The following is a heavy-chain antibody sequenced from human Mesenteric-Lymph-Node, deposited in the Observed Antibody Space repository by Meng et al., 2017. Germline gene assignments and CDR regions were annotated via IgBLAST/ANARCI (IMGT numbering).Heavy chain of an antibody. CDR1: GFTFSSYW. J-gene: IGHJ6*02. CDR3: ARETNSSGWYAYYYYYGMDV. CDR2: INADGRST. Sequence: GESLKISCAASGFTFSSYWMHWVRQPPGKGLVWVSRINADGRSTSYADSVKGRFTISRDNSKNTLYLQMNSLRAEDTAVYYCARETNSSGWYAYYYYYGMDVWGQGTTVTVSS. V-gene: IGHV3-74*01. D-gene: IGHD6-19*01.